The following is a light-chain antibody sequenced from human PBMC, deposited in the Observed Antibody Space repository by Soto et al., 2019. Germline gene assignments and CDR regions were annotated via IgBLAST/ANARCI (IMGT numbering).Light chain of an antibody. CDR2: GAS. V-gene: IGKV3-15*01. Sequence: EIALTQSPATLSVSPGERATLSCRASHSVSSNLAWYQQRPGQAPRLLISGASTRATGIPARFSGSGSGTEFTLTISSLQSADFGVYYCQQYHNWPQTFGQGTKVDIK. CDR3: QQYHNWPQT. CDR1: HSVSSN. J-gene: IGKJ1*01.